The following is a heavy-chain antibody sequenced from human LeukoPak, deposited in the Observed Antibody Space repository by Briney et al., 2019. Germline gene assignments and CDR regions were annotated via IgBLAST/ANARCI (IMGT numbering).Heavy chain of an antibody. CDR1: GFTFRTYW. V-gene: IGHV3-7*05. J-gene: IGHJ4*02. CDR3: TRDSQGSGIYSVDY. D-gene: IGHD3-10*01. Sequence: PGGSLRLSCAASGFTFRTYWMSWVRQAPGKGLEWVANIKRDGSKIYYVDSVKGRFTISRDNDKNSLYLQMNSLRAEDTAVYYRTRDSQGSGIYSVDYWGQGTLVTVSS. CDR2: IKRDGSKI.